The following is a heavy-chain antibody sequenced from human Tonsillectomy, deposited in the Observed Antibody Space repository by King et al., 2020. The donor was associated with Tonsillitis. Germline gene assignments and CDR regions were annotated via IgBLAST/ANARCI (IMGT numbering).Heavy chain of an antibody. CDR2: IYPGDSES. J-gene: IGHJ5*02. CDR3: ARGRPMVLGEHWFDP. CDR1: GYSFSSYW. D-gene: IGHD3-10*01. Sequence: VQLVQSGVEVKKPGESLKISCKASGYSFSSYWIGWVRQMPGKGLEWMGIIYPGDSESRYSPSFQGQVTISADKSISTAYLQWRSLKASDTAMYYCARGRPMVLGEHWFDPWGQGTLVTVSS. V-gene: IGHV5-51*01.